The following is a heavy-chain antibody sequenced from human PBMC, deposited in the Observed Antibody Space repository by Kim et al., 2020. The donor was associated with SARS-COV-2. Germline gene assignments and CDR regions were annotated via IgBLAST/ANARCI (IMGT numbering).Heavy chain of an antibody. CDR3: ARDQRLSHGGYGMDV. D-gene: IGHD3-10*01. J-gene: IGHJ6*02. V-gene: IGHV3-33*01. CDR1: GFTFSSYG. Sequence: GGSLRLSCAASGFTFSSYGMHWVRQAPGKGLEWVAVIWYDGSNKYYADSVKGRFTISRDNSKNTLYLQMNSLRAEDTAVCYCARDQRLSHGGYGMDVWGQGTTVTVSS. CDR2: IWYDGSNK.